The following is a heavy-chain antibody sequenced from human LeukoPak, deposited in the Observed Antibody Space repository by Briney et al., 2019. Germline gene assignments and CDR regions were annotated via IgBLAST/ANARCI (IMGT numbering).Heavy chain of an antibody. J-gene: IGHJ3*02. CDR2: IFYSGST. V-gene: IGHV4-59*01. D-gene: IGHD1-26*01. Sequence: SETLSLTCTVSGGSISSYYWNWIRQPPGKGLEWIGYIFYSGSTNYNPSPKSRVTISVDTSKNQFSLKLSSVTAADTAVYYCARSVGLGAFDIWGQGTMVTVSS. CDR1: GGSISSYY. CDR3: ARSVGLGAFDI.